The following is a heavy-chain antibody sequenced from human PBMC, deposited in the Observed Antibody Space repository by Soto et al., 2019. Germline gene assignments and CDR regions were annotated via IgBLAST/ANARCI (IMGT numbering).Heavy chain of an antibody. CDR2: ISYSGST. Sequence: SETLSLTCTVSGASITHYYWSWIRQPPGKGLEWIVYISYSGSTIYNPSLKSRVTISVDTSKNQFSLKLSSVTAADTAVYYCGRVWGGAFDIWGQGTMVTVSS. CDR3: GRVWGGAFDI. CDR1: GASITHYY. J-gene: IGHJ3*02. V-gene: IGHV4-59*01. D-gene: IGHD3-10*01.